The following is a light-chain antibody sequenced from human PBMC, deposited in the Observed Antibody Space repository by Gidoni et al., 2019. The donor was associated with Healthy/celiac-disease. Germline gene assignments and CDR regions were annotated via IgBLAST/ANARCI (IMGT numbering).Light chain of an antibody. V-gene: IGKV1-8*01. CDR2: AAS. CDR3: QQYYIYPRT. Sequence: AIRLTHYPSSLSASTGDRVTITCRAIQGISSYLAWYQQKPGKAPKLLIYAASTLQSGVPSRFSGSGSGTDFTLTISCLQSEDFATYYCQQYYIYPRTFGQGTKVEIK. J-gene: IGKJ1*01. CDR1: QGISSY.